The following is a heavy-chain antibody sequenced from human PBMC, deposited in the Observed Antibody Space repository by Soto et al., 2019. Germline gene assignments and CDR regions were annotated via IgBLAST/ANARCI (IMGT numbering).Heavy chain of an antibody. J-gene: IGHJ3*02. D-gene: IGHD2-2*01. CDR1: GFTFTNYA. Sequence: GGSLRLSCAASGFTFTNYAMNWVRQAPGKGLEWVSTITGGGGGRTNYADSVKGRFTISRDNAKNTLYLQMNSLRAEDTAVYYCARDREVHSVVVPAAIFPHAFDIWGQGTMVTVSS. V-gene: IGHV3-23*01. CDR2: ITGGGGGRT. CDR3: ARDREVHSVVVPAAIFPHAFDI.